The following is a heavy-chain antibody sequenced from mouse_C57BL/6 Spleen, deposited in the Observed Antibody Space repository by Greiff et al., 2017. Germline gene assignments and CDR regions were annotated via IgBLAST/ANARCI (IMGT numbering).Heavy chain of an antibody. CDR3: SRWGYYGSSSRDY. D-gene: IGHD1-1*01. Sequence: QVQLQQPGAELVKPGASVKMSCKASGYTFTSYWITWVKQRPGQGLEWIGDIYPGSGSPNYNEKFTSKATLTVDTSSSTAYMQLSSLTSEDSAVYYCSRWGYYGSSSRDYWGQGTTLTVSS. J-gene: IGHJ2*01. CDR2: IYPGSGSP. V-gene: IGHV1-55*01. CDR1: GYTFTSYW.